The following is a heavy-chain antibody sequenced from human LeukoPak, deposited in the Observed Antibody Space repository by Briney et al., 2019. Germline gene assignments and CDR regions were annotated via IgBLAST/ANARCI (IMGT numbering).Heavy chain of an antibody. D-gene: IGHD6-6*01. CDR1: GFTFSSYG. Sequence: KAGGSLRLSCAASGFTFSSYGMHWVRQAPGKGLEWISLIWYDGSNKYYADAVEGRFTISRDNSKNTLYLQMNSLTAEDTAVYYWAKDRIRGSSSSWGGGFDYWGQGSLVTFSS. J-gene: IGHJ4*02. V-gene: IGHV3-33*06. CDR2: IWYDGSNK. CDR3: AKDRIRGSSSSWGGGFDY.